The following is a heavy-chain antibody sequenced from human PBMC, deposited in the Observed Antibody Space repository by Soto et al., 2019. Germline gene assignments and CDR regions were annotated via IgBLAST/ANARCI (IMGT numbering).Heavy chain of an antibody. D-gene: IGHD2-21*01. CDR3: ASGYSSDYGMEV. V-gene: IGHV1-46*01. CDR1: GNTFTIYY. CDR2: INSGGGSG. Sequence: ASVKLSCQPSGNTFTIYYIPCVRQAPGQGLEWMGIINSGGGSGIYKQKLQGRFSMTRDTSTSTVYMALSSLRYEDTAVYYCASGYSSDYGMEVWGQGTTVTGSS. J-gene: IGHJ6*02.